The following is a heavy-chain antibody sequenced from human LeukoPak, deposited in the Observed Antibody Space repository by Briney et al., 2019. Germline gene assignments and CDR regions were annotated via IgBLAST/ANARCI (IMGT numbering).Heavy chain of an antibody. CDR2: ISSSSSYL. Sequence: GGSLRLSCAASGFTFSSYSMNWVRQAPGKGLEWVSSISSSSSYLYYADSVKGRFTISRDNAKNSLYLQMNSLRAEDTAVYYCAREGHQLWSTGNKYYFDYWGQGTLVTVSS. D-gene: IGHD5-18*01. CDR1: GFTFSSYS. J-gene: IGHJ4*02. V-gene: IGHV3-21*01. CDR3: AREGHQLWSTGNKYYFDY.